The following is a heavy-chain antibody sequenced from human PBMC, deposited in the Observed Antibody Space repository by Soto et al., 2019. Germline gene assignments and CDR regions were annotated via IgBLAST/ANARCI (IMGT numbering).Heavy chain of an antibody. CDR1: GGSISSYY. CDR3: ARGKRRDGYNYNYYYGMDV. V-gene: IGHV4-59*01. CDR2: IYYSGST. Sequence: ETLSLTCTVSGGSISSYYWSWIRQPPGKGLEWIGYIYYSGSTNYNPSLKSRVTISVDTSKNQFSLKLSSVTAADTAVYYCARGKRRDGYNYNYYYGMDVWGQGTTVTVSS. D-gene: IGHD5-12*01. J-gene: IGHJ6*02.